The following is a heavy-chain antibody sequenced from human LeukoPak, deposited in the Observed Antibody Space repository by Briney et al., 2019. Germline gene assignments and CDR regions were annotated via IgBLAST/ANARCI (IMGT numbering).Heavy chain of an antibody. CDR1: GGTFSSYA. Sequence: GASVKVSCKASGGTFSSYAISWVRQAPGQGLEWMGRIIPILGIANYAQKFQGRVTITADKSTTTAYMELSSLRSEDTAVYYCARQSYSSGSNWFDPWGQGTLVTVSS. D-gene: IGHD6-19*01. CDR2: IIPILGIA. CDR3: ARQSYSSGSNWFDP. V-gene: IGHV1-69*04. J-gene: IGHJ5*02.